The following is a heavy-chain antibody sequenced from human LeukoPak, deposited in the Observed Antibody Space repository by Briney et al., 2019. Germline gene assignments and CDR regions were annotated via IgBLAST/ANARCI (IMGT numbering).Heavy chain of an antibody. CDR3: ASGLYYYGSGSYYTK. CDR1: GESFSGYY. D-gene: IGHD3-10*01. Sequence: YPSETLSLTCAVYGESFSGYYWSWIRQPPGKGLEWIGEINHSGSTNYNPSLKSRVTKSIDTSKKQFSLKLSSVTPADTAVYYCASGLYYYGSGSYYTKWGQGTLVTVSS. J-gene: IGHJ4*02. V-gene: IGHV4-34*01. CDR2: INHSGST.